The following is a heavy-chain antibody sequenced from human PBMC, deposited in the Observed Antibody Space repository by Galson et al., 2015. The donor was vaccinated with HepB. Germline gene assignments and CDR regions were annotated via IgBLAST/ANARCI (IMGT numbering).Heavy chain of an antibody. J-gene: IGHJ4*02. CDR3: AKERPKYGGLTRPAFDY. V-gene: IGHV3-30*18. CDR2: ISYDGSNK. CDR1: GFTFSSYG. D-gene: IGHD4-23*01. Sequence: SLRLSCAASGFTFSSYGMHWVRQAPGKGLEWVAVISYDGSNKYYADSVKGRFTISRDNSKNTLYLQMNSLRAEDTAVYYCAKERPKYGGLTRPAFDYWGQGTLVTVSS.